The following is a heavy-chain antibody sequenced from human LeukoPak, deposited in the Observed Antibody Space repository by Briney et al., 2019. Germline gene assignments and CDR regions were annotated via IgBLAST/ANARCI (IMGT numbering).Heavy chain of an antibody. D-gene: IGHD2-2*01. V-gene: IGHV4-34*01. J-gene: IGHJ6*04. Sequence: SETLSLTCAVYGGSFSGYYWSWIRQPPGKGLEWIGEINHSGSTNYNPSLKSRGTISVDTTKNQFFLKLSSVTAADTAVYYCARPGPRYCSSTSCYAYYYSGMDVWGKGTTVTVSS. CDR1: GGSFSGYY. CDR2: INHSGST. CDR3: ARPGPRYCSSTSCYAYYYSGMDV.